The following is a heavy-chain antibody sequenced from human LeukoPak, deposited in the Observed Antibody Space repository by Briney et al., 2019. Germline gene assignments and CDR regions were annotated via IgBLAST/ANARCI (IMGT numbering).Heavy chain of an antibody. D-gene: IGHD4-17*01. V-gene: IGHV1-69*04. CDR3: ARGSGYGDYRLAYFDY. CDR2: IIPIFGIA. J-gene: IGHJ4*02. CDR1: GGTFSSYA. Sequence: SVKVSCKASGGTFSSYAISWVRQAPGHGLEWMGRIIPIFGIANYAQKFQGRVTITADKSTSTAYMELSSLRSEDTAVYYCARGSGYGDYRLAYFDYWGQGTLVTVSS.